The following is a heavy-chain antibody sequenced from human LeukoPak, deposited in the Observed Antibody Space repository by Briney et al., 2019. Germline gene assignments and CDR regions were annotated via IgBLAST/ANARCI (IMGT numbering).Heavy chain of an antibody. CDR3: ARDLGYSYGHYAFDI. CDR2: IYYSGST. V-gene: IGHV4-59*01. J-gene: IGHJ3*02. D-gene: IGHD5-18*01. Sequence: SETLSLTCTVSGGSISSYHWSWIRQPPGKGLEWIGYIYYSGSTNYNPSLKSRVTISVDTSKNQFSLKLSSVTAADTAVYYCARDLGYSYGHYAFDIWGQGTMVTVSS. CDR1: GGSISSYH.